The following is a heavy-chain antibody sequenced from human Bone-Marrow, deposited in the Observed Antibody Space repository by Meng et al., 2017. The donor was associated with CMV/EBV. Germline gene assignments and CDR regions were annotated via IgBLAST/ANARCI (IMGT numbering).Heavy chain of an antibody. CDR2: ISASNGNT. V-gene: IGHV1-18*01. D-gene: IGHD3-10*01. J-gene: IGHJ4*02. CDR1: GYTCTSHA. Sequence: CKTSGYTCTSHAFSWVRQAPGQGLQWMGWISASNGNTHYSDKFKGRVTMSIDTSTSTAYMELRSLQSDDTAVYYCARLAAGANFLDSWGQGTLVTVSS. CDR3: ARLAAGANFLDS.